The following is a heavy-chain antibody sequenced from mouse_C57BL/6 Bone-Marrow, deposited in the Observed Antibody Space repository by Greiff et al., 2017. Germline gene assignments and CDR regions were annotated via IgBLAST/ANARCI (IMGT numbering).Heavy chain of an antibody. CDR3: ESEEYALDY. V-gene: IGHV5-4*01. Sequence: EVHLEESGGGLVKPGGSLKLSCAASGFTFSSYAMSWVRQTPEKRLEWVATISDGGSYTYYPDNVKGRFTISRDNAKNNLYLQMSQLKSEDTAMYYCESEEYALDYWGQGTSVTVSS. CDR1: GFTFSSYA. CDR2: ISDGGSYT. J-gene: IGHJ4*01.